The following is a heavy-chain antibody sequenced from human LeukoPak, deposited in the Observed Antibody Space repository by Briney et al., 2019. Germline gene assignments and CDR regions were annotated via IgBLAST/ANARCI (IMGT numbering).Heavy chain of an antibody. Sequence: VASVKVSCKASGYTFTSYAMNWVRQAPGQGLEWMGWINPNSGGTTYAQKFQGRVTMTRDTSISTAYMELSRLRSDDTAVYYCARSGWLVMAFDIWGQGTMVTVSS. CDR2: INPNSGGT. CDR1: GYTFTSYA. V-gene: IGHV1-2*02. D-gene: IGHD6-19*01. CDR3: ARSGWLVMAFDI. J-gene: IGHJ3*02.